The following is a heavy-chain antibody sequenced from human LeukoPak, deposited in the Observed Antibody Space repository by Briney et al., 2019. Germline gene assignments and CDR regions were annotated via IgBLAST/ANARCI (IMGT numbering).Heavy chain of an antibody. CDR3: ARDFHSGVRGVILKYFDY. CDR2: ISSSSSYI. Sequence: GGSLRLSCAASGFTFSSYSMSWVRQAPGKGLEWVSSISSSSSYIYYADSVKGRFTISRDNAKNSLYLQMNSLRAEDTAVYYCARDFHSGVRGVILKYFDYWGQGTLVTVSS. J-gene: IGHJ4*02. D-gene: IGHD3-10*01. CDR1: GFTFSSYS. V-gene: IGHV3-21*01.